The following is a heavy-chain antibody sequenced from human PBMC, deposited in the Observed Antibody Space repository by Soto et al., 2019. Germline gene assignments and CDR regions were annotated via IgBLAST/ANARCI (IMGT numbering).Heavy chain of an antibody. CDR1: GYTFTSYG. J-gene: IGHJ4*02. D-gene: IGHD5-18*01. CDR2: ISAYNGNT. V-gene: IGHV1-18*01. Sequence: QVQLVQSGAEVKKPGASVKVSCKASGYTFTSYGISWVRQAPGQGLEWMGWISAYNGNTNYAQKLQGRVTMTTDTTTSTADMGLRSRRSDDTAVYYCAGSLLVGYGLEGESDWGQGTLVTVSS. CDR3: AGSLLVGYGLEGESD.